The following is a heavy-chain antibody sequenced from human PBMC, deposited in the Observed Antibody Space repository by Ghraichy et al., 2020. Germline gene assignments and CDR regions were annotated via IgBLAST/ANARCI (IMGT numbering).Heavy chain of an antibody. CDR3: ARAWDCSSFTCPGWFDP. CDR2: IYYSGST. J-gene: IGHJ5*02. V-gene: IGHV4-30-4*01. D-gene: IGHD2-2*01. Sequence: SETLSPTCTVSGGSISSGDYYWSWIRQPPGKGLEWIGYIYYSGSTSYNPSLKSRVTISVDTSKNLFSLKLSSVTAADTAVYYCARAWDCSSFTCPGWFDPWGQGTLVTVSS. CDR1: GGSISSGDYY.